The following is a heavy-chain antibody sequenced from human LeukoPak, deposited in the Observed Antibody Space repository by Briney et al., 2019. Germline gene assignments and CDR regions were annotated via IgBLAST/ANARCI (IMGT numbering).Heavy chain of an antibody. CDR3: ARVAFCGGGCYFHFDY. CDR1: GYTFTGYY. D-gene: IGHD2-21*02. J-gene: IGHJ4*02. V-gene: IGHV1-2*02. CDR2: INPNSGVT. Sequence: ASVKVSCKASGYTFTGYYMYWVRQAPGQGLEWMGWINPNSGVTNSAQKFQGRVTMTRDTSISTAYMELSRLRSDDTAVYFCARVAFCGGGCYFHFDYWGQGTLVTVSS.